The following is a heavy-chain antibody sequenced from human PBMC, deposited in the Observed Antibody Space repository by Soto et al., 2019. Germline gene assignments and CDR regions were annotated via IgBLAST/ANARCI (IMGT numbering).Heavy chain of an antibody. D-gene: IGHD3-16*01. Sequence: QVQLVESGGGVVQPGRSLRLSCAASGFSFSSYAMHWVRQAPGKGLEWVAVISYDGSNKYYADSVKGRFTISRDNSKNTLYLQMNSLSAEDTAVYYCARGGGFLDYWGQGTLVTVSS. CDR2: ISYDGSNK. CDR3: ARGGGFLDY. J-gene: IGHJ4*02. V-gene: IGHV3-30-3*01. CDR1: GFSFSSYA.